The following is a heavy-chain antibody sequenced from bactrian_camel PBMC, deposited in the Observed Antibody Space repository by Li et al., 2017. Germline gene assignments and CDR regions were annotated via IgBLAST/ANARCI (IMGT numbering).Heavy chain of an antibody. D-gene: IGHD7*01. Sequence: HVQLVESGGGSVQTGGSLRLSCAASGYTGSRYCMGWFRQGPGKEREGIATISTDANSFYYSDAVKGRFTISRDNAKNTLYLQLDSLRTEDTATYYCAKGRPRLGLVAADLDRGQGTQVTVS. CDR1: GYTGSRYC. CDR3: AKGRPRLGLVAADLD. CDR2: ISTDANSF. V-gene: IGHV3S1*01. J-gene: IGHJ4*01.